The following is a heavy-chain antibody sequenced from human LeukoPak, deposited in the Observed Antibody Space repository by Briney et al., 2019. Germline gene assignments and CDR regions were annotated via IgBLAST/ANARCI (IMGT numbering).Heavy chain of an antibody. CDR1: GFTFSSYS. J-gene: IGHJ4*02. D-gene: IGHD5-18*01. Sequence: GGSLRFSCAASGFTFSSYSMNWVRQAPGKGLEWVSYISSSSSTIYYADSVKGRFTISRDNAKNSLYLQMNSLRDEDTAVYYCARGYSYGYSLPFDYWGQGTLVTVSS. CDR3: ARGYSYGYSLPFDY. V-gene: IGHV3-48*02. CDR2: ISSSSSTI.